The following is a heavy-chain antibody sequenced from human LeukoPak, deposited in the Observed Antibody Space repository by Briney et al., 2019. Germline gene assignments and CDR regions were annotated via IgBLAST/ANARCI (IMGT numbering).Heavy chain of an antibody. Sequence: GSLRLSCAASGFTFSSYSMNWVRQAPGKGLEWVSSISSSSSYIYYADSVKGRFTISRDNPKNSLYLQMNSLGAEDTAVYYCAIESLIGSGGYDSRWFGPWGQGTLVTGSS. J-gene: IGHJ5*02. CDR1: GFTFSSYS. CDR2: ISSSSSYI. V-gene: IGHV3-21*01. CDR3: AIESLIGSGGYDSRWFGP. D-gene: IGHD5-12*01.